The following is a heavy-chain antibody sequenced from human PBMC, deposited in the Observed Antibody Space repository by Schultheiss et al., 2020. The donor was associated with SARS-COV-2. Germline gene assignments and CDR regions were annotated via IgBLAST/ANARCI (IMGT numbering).Heavy chain of an antibody. CDR1: GFTFSRFG. D-gene: IGHD1-14*01. CDR3: AKVLRGIYPTDACDI. CDR2: ISASGDSV. J-gene: IGHJ3*02. V-gene: IGHV3-23*01. Sequence: GGSLRLSCAASGFTFSRFGMHWVRQAPGKGLEWVSGISASGDSVYYAGSVKGRFTVSRDNSMTTLWLQMNSLAAGDTAVYYCAKVLRGIYPTDACDIWGQGTMVTVSS.